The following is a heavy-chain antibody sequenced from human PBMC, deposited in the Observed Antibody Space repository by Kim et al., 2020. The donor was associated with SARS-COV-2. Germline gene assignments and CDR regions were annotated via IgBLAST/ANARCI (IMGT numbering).Heavy chain of an antibody. CDR2: ISWNSGSI. CDR1: GFTFDDYA. CDR3: AKGILYSGSYSPLDY. J-gene: IGHJ4*02. V-gene: IGHV3-9*01. Sequence: GGSLRLSCAASGFTFDDYAMHWVRQAPGKGLEWVSGISWNSGSIGYADSVKGRFTIPRDNAKNSLYLQMNSLRAEDTALYYCAKGILYSGSYSPLDYWGQGTLVTVSS. D-gene: IGHD1-26*01.